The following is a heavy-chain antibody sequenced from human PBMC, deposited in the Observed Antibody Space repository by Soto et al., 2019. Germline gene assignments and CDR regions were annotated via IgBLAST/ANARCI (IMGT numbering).Heavy chain of an antibody. J-gene: IGHJ6*02. D-gene: IGHD3-3*01. CDR2: IIPILGIA. Sequence: GASVKVSCKASGGTFSSYTISWVRQAPGQGLEWMGRIIPILGIANYAQKFQGRVTMTRNTSISTAYMELSSLRSEDTAVSYCARCLKSVLRFLVSRYGMDVWGQGTTVTVSS. V-gene: IGHV1-69*02. CDR1: GGTFSSYT. CDR3: ARCLKSVLRFLVSRYGMDV.